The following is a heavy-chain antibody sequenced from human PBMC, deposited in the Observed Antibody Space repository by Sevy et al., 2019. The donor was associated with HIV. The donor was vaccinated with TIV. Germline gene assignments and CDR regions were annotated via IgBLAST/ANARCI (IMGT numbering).Heavy chain of an antibody. V-gene: IGHV3-23*01. D-gene: IGHD2-8*01. CDR3: ARERCTRPHDY. Sequence: GWSLRLSCAASGFAFYDYSMSWIRQAPGKGLEWVATLSFGCGKINYADSVKGRFTISRDNSKNSFYLQMDNLRVEDTALYYCARERCTRPHDYWGQGTRVTVSS. CDR2: LSFGCGKI. CDR1: GFAFYDYS. J-gene: IGHJ4*02.